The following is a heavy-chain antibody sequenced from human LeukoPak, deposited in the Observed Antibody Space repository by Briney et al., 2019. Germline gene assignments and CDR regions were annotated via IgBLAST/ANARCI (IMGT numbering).Heavy chain of an antibody. V-gene: IGHV4-59*12. CDR1: GGSISSYY. CDR2: IYYSGST. D-gene: IGHD3-10*01. J-gene: IGHJ6*02. CDR3: ARGEVRARMDV. Sequence: SETLSLTCTVSGGSISSYYWSWIRQPPGKGLEWIGYIYYSGSTNYNPSLKSRVTISVDTSKNQFSLKLSSVTAADTAVYYCARGEVRARMDVWGQGTTVTVSS.